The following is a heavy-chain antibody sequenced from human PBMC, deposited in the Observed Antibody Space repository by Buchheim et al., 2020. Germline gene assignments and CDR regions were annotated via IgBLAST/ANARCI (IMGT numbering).Heavy chain of an antibody. CDR1: GFTFSAYA. D-gene: IGHD6-19*01. Sequence: EVQLLDSGGGLVQPGGSLRLSCAASGFTFSAYAMSWFRQAQGKGLEWVSGISGSGGSTHYADSVKARFTIPRENSKNMLYLQMNSVRAEDTAVYYCAKDHSSGWSPFDYWGQGTL. V-gene: IGHV3-23*01. CDR2: ISGSGGST. CDR3: AKDHSSGWSPFDY. J-gene: IGHJ4*02.